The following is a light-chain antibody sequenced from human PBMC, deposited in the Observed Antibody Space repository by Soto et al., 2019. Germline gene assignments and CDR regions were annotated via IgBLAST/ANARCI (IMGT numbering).Light chain of an antibody. Sequence: DIQMTQSRSTLSASIGDRVTITCRASQSISGWLAWYQQKPGKAPKLLIYDASNLESGVPSRFRGSGSGTEFTLTISRLQPDDFATDYRQHYNRYSSLALGEGTNLEIK. CDR1: QSISGW. CDR3: QHYNRYSSLA. CDR2: DAS. J-gene: IGKJ2*01. V-gene: IGKV1-5*01.